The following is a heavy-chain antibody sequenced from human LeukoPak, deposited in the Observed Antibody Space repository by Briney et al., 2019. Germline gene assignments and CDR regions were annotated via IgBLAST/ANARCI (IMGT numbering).Heavy chain of an antibody. J-gene: IGHJ4*02. Sequence: TAGGSLRLSCAASGFTFSSYSMNWVRQAPGKGLEWVSSISSSSSYIYYADSVKGRFTISRDNAKNSLYLQMNSLRAEDTAVYYCARDPLVPAASFDYWGQGTLVTVSS. CDR2: ISSSSSYI. CDR1: GFTFSSYS. CDR3: ARDPLVPAASFDY. V-gene: IGHV3-21*01. D-gene: IGHD2-2*01.